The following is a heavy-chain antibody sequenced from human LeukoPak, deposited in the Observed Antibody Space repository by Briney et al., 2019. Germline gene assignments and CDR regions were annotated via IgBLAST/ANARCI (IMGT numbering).Heavy chain of an antibody. CDR1: GFMFSSNW. CDR3: ATGGGFYYGH. D-gene: IGHD3-22*01. Sequence: GGSLRLSCAASGFMFSSNWMSWVRLAPGKGLEWVAAAQGDGRLQYYADSVKGRFTISKDISKSTLYVQMNSLRAEDTAVYYCATGGGFYYGHWGQGTLVTVSS. CDR2: AQGDGRLQ. J-gene: IGHJ4*02. V-gene: IGHV3-33*08.